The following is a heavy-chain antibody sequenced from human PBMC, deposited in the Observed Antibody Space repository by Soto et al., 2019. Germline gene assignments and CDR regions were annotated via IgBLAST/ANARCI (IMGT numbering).Heavy chain of an antibody. D-gene: IGHD5-18*01. Sequence: GGSLRLSCAVSGVTFAGYTMSWVRQAPGKGLEWVSAISLSGGTTYYADSVKGRFTISRDNSKNTLYLQMNSLRAEDTAVYYCALVDTAFYRTYGMDVWGQGTTVTVSS. CDR2: ISLSGGTT. J-gene: IGHJ6*02. CDR1: GVTFAGYT. V-gene: IGHV3-23*01. CDR3: ALVDTAFYRTYGMDV.